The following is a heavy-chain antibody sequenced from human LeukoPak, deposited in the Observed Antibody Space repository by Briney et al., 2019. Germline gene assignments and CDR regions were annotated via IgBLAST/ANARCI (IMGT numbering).Heavy chain of an antibody. CDR3: ARDADMSSYGLVSWFDP. CDR2: SNPNSGGT. J-gene: IGHJ5*02. Sequence: ASVKVSCKASGYTVTGYYMHWVRQAPGQRLEWMVGSNPNSGGTNYAQKIQGRVTMTRDTSISPAYMELSRLTSDDAAVYYCARDADMSSYGLVSWFDPWGQGTLVTVSS. V-gene: IGHV1-2*02. CDR1: GYTVTGYY. D-gene: IGHD5-18*01.